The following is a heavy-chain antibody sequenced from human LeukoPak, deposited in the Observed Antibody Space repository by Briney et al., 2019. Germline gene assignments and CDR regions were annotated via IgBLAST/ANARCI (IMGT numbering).Heavy chain of an antibody. CDR2: ISSSSSYI. J-gene: IGHJ4*02. CDR1: GFTFSSYS. V-gene: IGHV3-21*01. D-gene: IGHD6-13*01. CDR3: ARAAAGLKIDY. Sequence: GGSLRLSCAASGFTFSSYSMTWVRQAPGKGLEWVSSISSSSSYIYYADSVKGRFTISRDNAKNSLYLQMNSLRAEDTAVYYCARAAAGLKIDYWGQGTLVTVSS.